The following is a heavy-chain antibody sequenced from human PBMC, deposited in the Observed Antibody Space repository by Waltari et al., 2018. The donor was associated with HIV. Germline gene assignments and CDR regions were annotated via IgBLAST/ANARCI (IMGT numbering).Heavy chain of an antibody. CDR2: INPNRGGT. CDR3: ASPADYDSSGFDY. J-gene: IGHJ4*02. CDR1: GYTFTGYY. V-gene: IGHV1-2*02. Sequence: QVQLVQSGAEVKKPGASVKVSCKASGYTFTGYYMHWVRQAPGQGLEWRGWINPNRGGTNYAQKFQGRVTMTRDTSISTAYMELSRLRSDDTAVYYCASPADYDSSGFDYWGQGTLVTVSS. D-gene: IGHD3-22*01.